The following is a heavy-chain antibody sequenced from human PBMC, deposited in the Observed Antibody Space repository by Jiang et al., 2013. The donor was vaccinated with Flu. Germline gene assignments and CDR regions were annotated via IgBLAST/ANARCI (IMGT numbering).Heavy chain of an antibody. CDR2: LSYSGNT. D-gene: IGHD3-22*01. Sequence: GPGLVKPSETLSLTCTVSGGSISSYFWSWIRQPPGKGLEWIGDLSYSGNTNYNPSLKSRVTMSADTSKNQLSLKLTSVTAADTAVYFCASVDSSGWSPPVDPWGQGTLVTVSS. CDR1: GGSISSYF. V-gene: IGHV4-59*01. CDR3: ASVDSSGWSPPVDP. J-gene: IGHJ5*02.